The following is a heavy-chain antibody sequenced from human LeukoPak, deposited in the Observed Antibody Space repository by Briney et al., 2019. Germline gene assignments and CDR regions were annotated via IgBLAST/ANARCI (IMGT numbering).Heavy chain of an antibody. J-gene: IGHJ6*03. CDR2: IFYSGST. D-gene: IGHD3-16*01. Sequence: SETLSLTCTVSGGSISTSNYYWGWIRQPPGKGLEWIGNIFYSGSTYYSPSLKSRVTISLDTSRNQFSLKLSSVTAADTAVYYCARVLKSKPFDHMDVWGKGTTVTVSS. V-gene: IGHV4-39*07. CDR3: ARVLKSKPFDHMDV. CDR1: GGSISTSNYY.